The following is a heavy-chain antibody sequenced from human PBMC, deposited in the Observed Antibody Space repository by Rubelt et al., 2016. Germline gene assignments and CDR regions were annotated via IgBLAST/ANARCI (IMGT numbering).Heavy chain of an antibody. CDR1: GYSFTSYW. V-gene: IGHV5-10-1*03. CDR2: IDPSDSYS. D-gene: IGHD1-26*01. J-gene: IGHJ3*02. CDR3: ARHGHVQSGDAFDI. Sequence: EVQLVQPGAEVKKPGESLRISCKGSGYSFTSYWISWVRQMPGKGLEWMGRIDPSDSYSNYSPSIEAHVTITADKSISTAYLQWSRLKASDTARYYCARHGHVQSGDAFDIWGQGTMVTVSS.